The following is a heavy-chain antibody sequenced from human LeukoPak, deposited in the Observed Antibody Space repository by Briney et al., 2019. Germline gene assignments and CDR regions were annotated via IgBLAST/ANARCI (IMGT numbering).Heavy chain of an antibody. CDR2: IIPIVGTT. J-gene: IGHJ4*02. D-gene: IGHD3-22*01. CDR1: GGTFISYA. V-gene: IGHV1-69*01. Sequence: SVKVSCKASGGTFISYAFSWVRQAPGQGLEWMGGIIPIVGTTNYAQMFQGRVTITADESTSTAYMELSSLRSEDTAVYYCARGGYYYDSSGYSHLSDYWGQGTLVTVSA. CDR3: ARGGYYYDSSGYSHLSDY.